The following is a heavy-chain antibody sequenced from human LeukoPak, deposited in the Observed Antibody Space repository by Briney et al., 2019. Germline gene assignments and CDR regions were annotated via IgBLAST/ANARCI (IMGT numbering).Heavy chain of an antibody. CDR2: ISGSGGST. CDR3: AKVRDSSGWYYFDY. Sequence: GGSLRLPCAASGFTFSSYAMSWVRQAPGKGLEWVSAISGSGGSTYYADSVKGRFTISRDNSKNTLYLQMNSLRAEDTAVYYCAKVRDSSGWYYFDYWGQGTLVTVSS. CDR1: GFTFSSYA. V-gene: IGHV3-23*01. J-gene: IGHJ4*02. D-gene: IGHD6-19*01.